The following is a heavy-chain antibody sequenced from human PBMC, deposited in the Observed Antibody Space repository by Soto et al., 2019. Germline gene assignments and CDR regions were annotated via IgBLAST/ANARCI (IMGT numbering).Heavy chain of an antibody. CDR1: GGSISSGGSY. D-gene: IGHD2-2*01. J-gene: IGHJ4*02. Sequence: SETLSLTCTVSGGSISSGGSYWGWIRQPPGKGLEWIGYIYYSGNTYFNPSLKSRVTLSVDTSKNQFSLNLSSVTAADTAVYYCVRYCSTTKCPFGYWGQGTLVTVSS. CDR3: VRYCSTTKCPFGY. CDR2: IYYSGNT. V-gene: IGHV4-30-4*01.